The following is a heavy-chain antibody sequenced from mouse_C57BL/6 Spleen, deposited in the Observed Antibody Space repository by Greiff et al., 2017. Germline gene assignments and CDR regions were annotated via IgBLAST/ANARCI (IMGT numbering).Heavy chain of an antibody. CDR1: GYTFTSYW. D-gene: IGHD1-1*01. CDR2: IDPSDSYT. CDR3: ARSITAGFAY. Sequence: QVQLQQPGAELVKPGASVKLSCKASGYTFTSYWMQWVKQRPGQGLEWIGEIDPSDSYTNYNQKFKGKATFTVDTSSSTAYMQLRSLTSEDSAVYYCARSITAGFAYWGQGTLVTVSA. V-gene: IGHV1-50*01. J-gene: IGHJ3*01.